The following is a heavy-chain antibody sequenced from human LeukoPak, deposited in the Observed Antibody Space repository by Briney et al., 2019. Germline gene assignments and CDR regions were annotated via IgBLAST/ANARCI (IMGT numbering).Heavy chain of an antibody. Sequence: SQTLSLTCTVSGGSISSDNYSWSWIRQPAGKGLEWIGRVYTSGSTNYNPSLKSRVTISVDTSKNQFSLKLSSVTAADTAVYYCARRYYDSSGYTHLDYWGRGTLVTVSS. D-gene: IGHD3-22*01. J-gene: IGHJ4*02. V-gene: IGHV4-61*02. CDR3: ARRYYDSSGYTHLDY. CDR1: GGSISSDNYS. CDR2: VYTSGST.